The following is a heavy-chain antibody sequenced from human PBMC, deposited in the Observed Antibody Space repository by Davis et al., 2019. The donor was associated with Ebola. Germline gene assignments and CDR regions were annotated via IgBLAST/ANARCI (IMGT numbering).Heavy chain of an antibody. D-gene: IGHD2-2*01. V-gene: IGHV1-2*06. J-gene: IGHJ3*01. Sequence: ASVKVSCKTSGYTFTDYYLHWVRQAPGQGLEWMGRIDPNSGDTFYTRKFQGRVTMTRDTSIYTAYMELSSLISDYSAIYYCARGSAAALPAPEAFDVWGQGTMVSVSS. CDR3: ARGSAAALPAPEAFDV. CDR2: IDPNSGDT. CDR1: GYTFTDYY.